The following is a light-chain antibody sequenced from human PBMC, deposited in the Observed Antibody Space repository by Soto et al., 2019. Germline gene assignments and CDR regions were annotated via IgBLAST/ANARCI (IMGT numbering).Light chain of an antibody. CDR1: SSNIGAGHD. V-gene: IGLV1-40*01. CDR2: GNG. J-gene: IGLJ1*01. Sequence: VLTQPPSVSGAPGQRVTISCTGSSSNIGAGHDVHWYQHLPGTAPKLLIYGNGNRPSGVPDRFSGSKSGTSASLAITGLQAEDESDYYCQSYDSSLSGSEVFGTGTKVTGL. CDR3: QSYDSSLSGSEV.